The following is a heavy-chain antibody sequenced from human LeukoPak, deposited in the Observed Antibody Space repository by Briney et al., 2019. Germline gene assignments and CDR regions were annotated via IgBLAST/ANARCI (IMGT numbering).Heavy chain of an antibody. J-gene: IGHJ6*02. V-gene: IGHV5-51*01. CDR1: GFSFTSYW. CDR2: IFPGESDT. Sequence: GESLQISCKGSGFSFTSYWIAWVRQIPGKGLEGMGIIFPGESDTRYSPSFQGQVTISADKSTSTAYLQWSSLKASDTAMYYCARQTTVAYGMDVWGQGSTLTVSS. CDR3: ARQTTVAYGMDV. D-gene: IGHD4-11*01.